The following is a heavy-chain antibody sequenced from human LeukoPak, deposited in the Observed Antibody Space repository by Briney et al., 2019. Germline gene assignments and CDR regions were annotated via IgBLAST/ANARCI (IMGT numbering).Heavy chain of an antibody. CDR3: ATSNDAKIAPFDH. V-gene: IGHV4-4*09. J-gene: IGHJ4*02. Sequence: PSETLSLTCTVSGVSMSAYQWSWVRQSPEKGLEWIGCINTKGGTSYNPSLKSRVTTSVDTSKSQFSLRLTSVTAADTAVYYCATSNDAKIAPFDHRGQGAPVTVSS. CDR1: GVSMSAYQ. D-gene: IGHD2-21*01. CDR2: INTKGGT.